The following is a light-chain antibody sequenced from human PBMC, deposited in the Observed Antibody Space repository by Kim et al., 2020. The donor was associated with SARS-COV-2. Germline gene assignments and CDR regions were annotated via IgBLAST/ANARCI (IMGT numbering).Light chain of an antibody. V-gene: IGKV1-8*01. J-gene: IGKJ2*01. CDR3: QQYYSYPYT. Sequence: AIRMTQSPSSFSASTGDRVTITCRASQGISSYLAWYQQKPGKAPKLLIYAASTLQSGVPSRFSGSGSGTDFTLTISCLQSEDFETYYCQQYYSYPYTFGQGTKLEI. CDR2: AAS. CDR1: QGISSY.